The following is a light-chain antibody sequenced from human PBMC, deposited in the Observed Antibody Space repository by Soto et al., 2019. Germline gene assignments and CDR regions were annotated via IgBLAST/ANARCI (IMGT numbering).Light chain of an antibody. Sequence: DIQMTQSPSTLSASVGDRVTITCRASQTISGFLAWYQQKPGKAPNLLIYDASSLGSGVPSRFSGSGSGTEFTLTISSLQPDDFATYYCQPYNGPPPWTFGQGTKVEI. V-gene: IGKV1-5*01. CDR3: QPYNGPPPWT. CDR2: DAS. J-gene: IGKJ1*01. CDR1: QTISGF.